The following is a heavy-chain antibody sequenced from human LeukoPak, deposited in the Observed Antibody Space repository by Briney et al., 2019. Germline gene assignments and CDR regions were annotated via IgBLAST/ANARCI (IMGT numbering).Heavy chain of an antibody. CDR1: GFTFSNYE. D-gene: IGHD3-10*01. CDR3: ARGGSFVEY. CDR2: ISSGGSTV. V-gene: IGHV3-48*03. J-gene: IGHJ4*02. Sequence: PGGSRRLSCAASGFTFSNYEMHWVRRAPGKGLEWVSYISSGGSTVYYADSVKGRFTVSRDNAKNSLYLQMSSLRAEDTAVYYCARGGSFVEYWGQGTLVSVSS.